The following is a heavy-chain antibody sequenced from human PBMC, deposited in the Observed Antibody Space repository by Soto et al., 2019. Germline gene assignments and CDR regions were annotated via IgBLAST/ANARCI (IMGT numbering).Heavy chain of an antibody. CDR2: IWYDGSNK. V-gene: IGHV3-33*01. CDR3: ARELRGYSCFAYYGMDV. Sequence: QVQLVESGGGVVQPGRSLRLSCAASGFTFSSYGIHWVRQAPGKGLEWVAVIWYDGSNKYYADTVKGRFTISRDNSQNRMYVQMNSLRDEDTAVYYCARELRGYSCFAYYGMDVWGQGTTVTVSS. D-gene: IGHD5-18*01. J-gene: IGHJ6*02. CDR1: GFTFSSYG.